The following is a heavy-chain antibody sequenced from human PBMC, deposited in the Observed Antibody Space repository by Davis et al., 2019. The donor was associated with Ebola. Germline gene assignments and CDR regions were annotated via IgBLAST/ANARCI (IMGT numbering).Heavy chain of an antibody. CDR2: ISAYNGNT. CDR1: GYTFTAHH. Sequence: AASVKVSCKASGYTFTAHHIHWVRQAPGQGLEWMGWISAYNGNTNYAQKLQGRVTMTTDTSTSTAYMELRSLRSDDTAVYYCARDNTDSSGQNWGQGTLVTVSS. J-gene: IGHJ4*02. D-gene: IGHD3-22*01. V-gene: IGHV1-18*04. CDR3: ARDNTDSSGQN.